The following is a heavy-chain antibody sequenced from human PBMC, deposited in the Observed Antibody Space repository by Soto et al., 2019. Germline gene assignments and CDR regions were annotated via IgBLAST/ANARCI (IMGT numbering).Heavy chain of an antibody. J-gene: IGHJ6*02. CDR1: VFTFSNAW. Sequence: PRWSLRLSCSASVFTFSNAWMSWCRQAPGKGLEWVGRIKSKTDGGTTDYAAPVKGRFTISRDDSKNTLYLQMNSLKTEDTAVYYCTTDIVLMVYALGMDVWGQGTTVTVSS. CDR3: TTDIVLMVYALGMDV. V-gene: IGHV3-15*01. D-gene: IGHD2-8*01. CDR2: IKSKTDGGTT.